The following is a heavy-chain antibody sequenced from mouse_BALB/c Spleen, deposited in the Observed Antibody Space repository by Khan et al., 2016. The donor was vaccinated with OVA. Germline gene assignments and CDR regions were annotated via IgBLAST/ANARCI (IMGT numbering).Heavy chain of an antibody. CDR2: IDPPNDDS. Sequence: VQLKESGAELVKPGASVKLSCSASGFNIKDTYIHWMKQRPEQGLEWIGRIDPPNDDSKYGPKFQAKATLTADTSSNTAYLQLSSLTSEDTAEYYCAAYYGNTFAFWGQGTLVTVSA. CDR3: AAYYGNTFAF. D-gene: IGHD2-10*01. CDR1: GFNIKDTY. V-gene: IGHV14-3*02. J-gene: IGHJ3*01.